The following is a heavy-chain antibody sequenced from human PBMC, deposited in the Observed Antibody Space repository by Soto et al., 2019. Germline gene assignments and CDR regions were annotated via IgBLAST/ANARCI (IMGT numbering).Heavy chain of an antibody. CDR3: ARDLSGFGELLPYYYGVDV. Sequence: QVQLVQSGAEVKKPGASVKVSCKASGYTFTGYYMHWVRQAPGQGLEWMGWINPNSGGTNYAQKFQGRVTMTRDTSISTAYMELSRLRSDDTAVYYCARDLSGFGELLPYYYGVDVWGQGTTVTVSS. CDR1: GYTFTGYY. J-gene: IGHJ6*02. D-gene: IGHD3-10*01. V-gene: IGHV1-2*02. CDR2: INPNSGGT.